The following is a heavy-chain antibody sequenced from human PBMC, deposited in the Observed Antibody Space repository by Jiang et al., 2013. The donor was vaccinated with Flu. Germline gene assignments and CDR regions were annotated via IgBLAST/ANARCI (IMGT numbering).Heavy chain of an antibody. CDR3: ARVFGGYGMDV. CDR1: SGSISSHY. CDR2: IYYSGST. D-gene: IGHD2-21*01. J-gene: IGHJ6*02. Sequence: PGLVKPSETLSLTCTVSSGSISSHYWSWIRQPPGKGLEWIGYIYYSGSTNYNPSLKSRVTISVDTSKNQFSLKLSSVTAADTAVYYCARVFGGYGMDVWGQGTTVTVSS. V-gene: IGHV4-59*11.